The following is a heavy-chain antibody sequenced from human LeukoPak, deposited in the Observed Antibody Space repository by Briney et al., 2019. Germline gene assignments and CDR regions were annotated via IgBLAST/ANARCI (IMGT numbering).Heavy chain of an antibody. CDR1: GFTFSSYA. CDR3: ARDLWSPVDF. D-gene: IGHD2-21*01. V-gene: IGHV3-21*01. Sequence: GGSLRLSCAASGFTFSSYAMSWVRQAPGKGLEWVSCISSSSIYIYYADSVKGRFTISRDNAKNSLYLQMNSLRAEDTAVYYCARDLWSPVDFWGQGTLVTVS. J-gene: IGHJ4*02. CDR2: ISSSSIYI.